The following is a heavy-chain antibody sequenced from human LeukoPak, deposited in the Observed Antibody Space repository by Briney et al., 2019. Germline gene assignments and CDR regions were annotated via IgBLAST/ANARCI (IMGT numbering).Heavy chain of an antibody. CDR3: ARAGRPDPFAPYNWFDP. J-gene: IGHJ5*02. CDR1: GGSISSGDYY. Sequence: SETLFLTCTVSGGSISSGDYYWSWIRQPPGKGLEWIGYIYYSGSTYYNPSLKSRVTISVDTSKNQFSLKLSSVTAADTAVYYCARAGRPDPFAPYNWFDPWGQGTLVTVSS. CDR2: IYYSGST. V-gene: IGHV4-30-4*08. D-gene: IGHD3-10*01.